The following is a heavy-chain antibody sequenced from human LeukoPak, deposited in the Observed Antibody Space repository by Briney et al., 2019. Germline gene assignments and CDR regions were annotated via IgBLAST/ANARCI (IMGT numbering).Heavy chain of an antibody. Sequence: GGSLRLSCAVSGFTFSNYAMHWVRQAPGKGLEWVAFIRSDGSNKNYADSVKGRFTISRDSSKNTLYLQMNSLRTEDTAVYYCAKDWSMDVWGKGTTVTVSS. CDR2: IRSDGSNK. CDR1: GFTFSNYA. CDR3: AKDWSMDV. V-gene: IGHV3-30*02. J-gene: IGHJ6*04.